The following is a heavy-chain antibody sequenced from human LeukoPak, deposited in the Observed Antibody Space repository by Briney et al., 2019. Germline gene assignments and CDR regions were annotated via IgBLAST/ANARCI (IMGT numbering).Heavy chain of an antibody. CDR3: ARDRSGHYYDSSPEDYYYYMDV. D-gene: IGHD3-22*01. CDR1: GYTFTGYY. CDR2: INPNSGGT. Sequence: APVKVSCKASGYTFTGYYMHWVRQAPGQGLEWMGWINPNSGGTNYAQKFQGRVTMTRDTSISTAYMELSRLRSDDTAVYYCARDRSGHYYDSSPEDYYYYMDVWGKGTTVTVSS. V-gene: IGHV1-2*02. J-gene: IGHJ6*03.